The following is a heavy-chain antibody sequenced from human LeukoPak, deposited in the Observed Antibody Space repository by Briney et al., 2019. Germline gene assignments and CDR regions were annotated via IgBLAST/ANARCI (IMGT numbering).Heavy chain of an antibody. Sequence: ASVKVSCEASGNTFTDYYIHWVRQAPGQGFEWMGWNNANSGGANYAQKFQGRVTMTRDTSISTAYMELSRLRSDDTAVYYCASLDAVDIWGQGTMVTVSS. CDR2: NNANSGGA. J-gene: IGHJ3*02. V-gene: IGHV1-2*02. CDR3: ASLDAVDI. CDR1: GNTFTDYY.